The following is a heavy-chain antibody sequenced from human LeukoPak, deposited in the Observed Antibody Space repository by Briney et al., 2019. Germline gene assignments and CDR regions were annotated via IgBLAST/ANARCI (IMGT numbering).Heavy chain of an antibody. CDR3: ARDVNYYGSGSWDY. D-gene: IGHD3-10*01. V-gene: IGHV3-21*01. CDR1: GFTFTTYW. Sequence: GGSLRLSCAASGFTFTTYWMHWVRQAPGKGLEWVSSISSSSSYIYYADSVKGRFTISRDNAKNSLYLQMNSLRAEDTAVYYCARDVNYYGSGSWDYWGQGTLVTVSS. CDR2: ISSSSSYI. J-gene: IGHJ4*02.